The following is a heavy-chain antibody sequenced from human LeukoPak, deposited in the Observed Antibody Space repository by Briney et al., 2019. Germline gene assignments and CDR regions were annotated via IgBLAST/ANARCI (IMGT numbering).Heavy chain of an antibody. V-gene: IGHV4-34*01. J-gene: IGHJ4*02. CDR3: ARRSSSWYVFDY. CDR2: INHSGST. D-gene: IGHD6-13*01. CDR1: GGSFSGYY. Sequence: SETLSLTCAVYGGSFSGYYWSWIRQPPGKGLEWIGEINHSGSTNYNPSLKSRVTISVDTSKNQFSPKLSSVTAADTAVYYCARRSSSWYVFDYWGQGTLVTVSS.